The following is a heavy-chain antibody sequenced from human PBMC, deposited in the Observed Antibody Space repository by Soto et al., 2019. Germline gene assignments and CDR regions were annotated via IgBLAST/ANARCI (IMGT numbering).Heavy chain of an antibody. CDR2: IYYSGST. Sequence: PSETLSLTCTVSGGSISSGGYYWSWIRQHPGKGLEWIGYIYYSGSTYYNPSLKSRVTISVDTSKNQFSLKLSSVTAADTAVYYCARVAARQLRYFDWTPSFFDYWGQGTLVTVSS. J-gene: IGHJ4*02. D-gene: IGHD3-9*01. CDR3: ARVAARQLRYFDWTPSFFDY. V-gene: IGHV4-31*03. CDR1: GGSISSGGYY.